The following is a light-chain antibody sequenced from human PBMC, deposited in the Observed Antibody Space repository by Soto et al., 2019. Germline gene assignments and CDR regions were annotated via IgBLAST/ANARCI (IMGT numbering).Light chain of an antibody. CDR1: QDISTY. CDR2: DTF. V-gene: IGKV3-11*01. CDR3: QQRSTWPLT. Sequence: IVLTQSPGSLSVSPGGRATLSCRVSQDISTYLAWYQQKPGQAPRLIIYDTFNRVSGVPDTFSGSGSGTVFTLTISNVAPEDSAIYYCQQRSTWPLTFGGGTKVE. J-gene: IGKJ4*01.